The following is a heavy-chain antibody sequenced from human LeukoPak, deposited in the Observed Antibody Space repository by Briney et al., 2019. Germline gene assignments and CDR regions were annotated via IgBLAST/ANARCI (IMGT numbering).Heavy chain of an antibody. Sequence: SETLSLTCTVSGGSISSYYWSWIRQPPGKGLEWIGYIYYSGSTNYNPSLKSRVTISVDTSKNQFSLKLSSVTAADTAVYYCATTRWNYVLRTRYFDYWGQGTLVTVSS. CDR1: GGSISSYY. J-gene: IGHJ4*02. V-gene: IGHV4-59*01. D-gene: IGHD1-7*01. CDR3: ATTRWNYVLRTRYFDY. CDR2: IYYSGST.